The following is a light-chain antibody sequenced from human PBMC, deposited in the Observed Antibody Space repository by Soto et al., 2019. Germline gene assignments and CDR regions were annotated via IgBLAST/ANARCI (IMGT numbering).Light chain of an antibody. CDR3: TSWGI. Sequence: QSVLTQPASVSGSPGQSITISCTGTTSDMGDYNYVSWYQHLPDKVPKLIISLVSNRPSGVSNRSSGSKSGNTASLTISGLQAEDEGDYYCTSWGIFGPGTKVTVL. V-gene: IGLV2-14*01. CDR2: LVS. CDR1: TSDMGDYNY. J-gene: IGLJ1*01.